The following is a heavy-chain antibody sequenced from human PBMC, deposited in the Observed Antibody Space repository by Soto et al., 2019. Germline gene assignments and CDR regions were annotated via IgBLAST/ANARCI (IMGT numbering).Heavy chain of an antibody. CDR2: IIPIFGTA. D-gene: IGHD3-22*01. Sequence: SVKVSCKASGGTFSSYAISWVRQAPGQGLEWMGGIIPIFGTANYAQKFQGRVTITADESTSTAYMELSSLRSEDTAVYYCARSRYYYDSSGYSDFDYWGQGTLVTVSS. CDR3: ARSRYYYDSSGYSDFDY. J-gene: IGHJ4*02. V-gene: IGHV1-69*13. CDR1: GGTFSSYA.